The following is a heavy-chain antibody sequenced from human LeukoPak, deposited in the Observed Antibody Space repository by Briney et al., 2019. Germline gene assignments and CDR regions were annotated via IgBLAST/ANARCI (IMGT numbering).Heavy chain of an antibody. J-gene: IGHJ5*02. CDR3: AKDPPIYSVSVRTKKPTDNWFDP. Sequence: PGGSLRLSCAASGFTFSSYAMSWVRQAPGKGLEWVSAISGSGGSTYYADSVKGRFTISSDNSKNTLYLQMNSLRAEDTAVYYCAKDPPIYSVSVRTKKPTDNWFDPWGQGTLVTVSS. D-gene: IGHD2-15*01. CDR1: GFTFSSYA. CDR2: ISGSGGST. V-gene: IGHV3-23*01.